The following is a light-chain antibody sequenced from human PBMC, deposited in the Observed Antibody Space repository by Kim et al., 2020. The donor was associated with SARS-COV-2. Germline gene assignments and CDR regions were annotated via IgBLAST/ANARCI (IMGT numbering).Light chain of an antibody. CDR2: GAS. Sequence: EILMTQSPATLSVSPGERATLSCRASQSVNSNLAWYQQKPGQAPRLLIYGASTRATGIPASFSGTGSGTDFTLTISSLQSEDFAVYYCQQYNDWPPAITFGQGTRLEIK. CDR1: QSVNSN. CDR3: QQYNDWPPAIT. V-gene: IGKV3-15*01. J-gene: IGKJ5*01.